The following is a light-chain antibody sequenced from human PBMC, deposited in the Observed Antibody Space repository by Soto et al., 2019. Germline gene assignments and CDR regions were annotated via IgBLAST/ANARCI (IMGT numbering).Light chain of an antibody. CDR1: QDISNY. J-gene: IGKJ4*01. V-gene: IGKV1-33*01. Sequence: IQMTQYPYSLSASLGDSVTITCRASQDISNYLNWYQQKPGKAPKLLIYDASNLETGVPSRFSGSGSGTDFTFTISSLQPEDIATYYCQQYDNLPLTFGGGTKVDIK. CDR2: DAS. CDR3: QQYDNLPLT.